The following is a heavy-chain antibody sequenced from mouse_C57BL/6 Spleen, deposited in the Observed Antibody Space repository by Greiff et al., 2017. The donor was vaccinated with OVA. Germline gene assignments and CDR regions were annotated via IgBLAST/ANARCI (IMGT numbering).Heavy chain of an antibody. CDR2: IYPGSGST. CDR1: GYTFTSYW. CDR3: ARIYYDYDDYAMDY. D-gene: IGHD2-4*01. J-gene: IGHJ4*01. V-gene: IGHV1-55*01. Sequence: VQLQQPGAELVKPGASVKMSCKASGYTFTSYWITWVKQSPGQGLEWIGDIYPGSGSTNYNEKFKSKATLTVDTSSSTAYMQLSSLTSEDSAVYYCARIYYDYDDYAMDYWGQGTSVTVSS.